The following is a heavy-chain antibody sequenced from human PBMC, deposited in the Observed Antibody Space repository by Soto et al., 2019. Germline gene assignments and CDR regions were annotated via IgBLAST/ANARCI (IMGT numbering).Heavy chain of an antibody. V-gene: IGHV4-59*01. D-gene: IGHD6-19*01. CDR2: IYYSGST. CDR1: GGSISSYY. CDR3: ARTDFSGWYYFDY. J-gene: IGHJ4*02. Sequence: AETLSLTCTVSGGSISSYYWSWIRQPPGKGLEWIGYIYYSGSTNYNPSLKSRVTISVDTSKNQFSLKLSSVTAADTAVYYCARTDFSGWYYFDYWGQGTLVTVSS.